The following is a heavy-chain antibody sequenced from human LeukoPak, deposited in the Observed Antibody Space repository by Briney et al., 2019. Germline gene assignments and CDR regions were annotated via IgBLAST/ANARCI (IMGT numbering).Heavy chain of an antibody. V-gene: IGHV5-51*01. CDR2: IYPGDSDT. J-gene: IGHJ3*02. Sequence: AGESLKISCKGSGYSFTSYWIGWVRQMPGKGLEWMGIIYPGDSDTRYSPSFQGQVTISADKSISTAYLQWSSLKASDTAMYYCARDGSEQWPVTYGAFDIWGQGTMVTVSS. D-gene: IGHD6-19*01. CDR3: ARDGSEQWPVTYGAFDI. CDR1: GYSFTSYW.